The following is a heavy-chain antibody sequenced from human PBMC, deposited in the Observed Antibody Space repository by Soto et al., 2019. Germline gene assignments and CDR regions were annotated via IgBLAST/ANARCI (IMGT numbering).Heavy chain of an antibody. CDR2: VHISGHS. D-gene: IGHD1-1*01. Sequence: QVHLQESGPGLVAPSGTLSLTCTLSGGSVRAPDWWNWVRQSPDKGLEGIAEVHISGHSNYNPSLRSRVSVSIDSSKNQFYLNLNSVTAADTAIYYCTRVRQGCSANNCYFDPWGQGTQVTISS. V-gene: IGHV4-4*02. J-gene: IGHJ5*01. CDR3: TRVRQGCSANNCYFDP. CDR1: GGSVRAPDW.